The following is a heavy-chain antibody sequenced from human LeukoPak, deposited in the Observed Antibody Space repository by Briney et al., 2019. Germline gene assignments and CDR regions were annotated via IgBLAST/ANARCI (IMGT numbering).Heavy chain of an antibody. Sequence: PSETLSLTCTVSGGSISSYYWSWIRQPPGKALGWIGYIHDSGSTNYNPSLKSRVTISIDTSKNQFSLKLSSVTAADTAVYYCARVGSYCMDVWGKGSTVTVSS. CDR1: GGSISSYY. J-gene: IGHJ6*03. CDR3: ARVGSYCMDV. D-gene: IGHD1-26*01. V-gene: IGHV4-59*01. CDR2: IHDSGST.